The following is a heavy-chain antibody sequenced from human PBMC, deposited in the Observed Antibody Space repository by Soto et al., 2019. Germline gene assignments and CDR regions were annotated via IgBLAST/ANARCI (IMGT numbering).Heavy chain of an antibody. Sequence: EVQLVESGGGLVKPGGSLRLSCAASGFTFSNAWMKWVRQAPGKGLEWVGRIKSKTDGGTTDYAAPVKGRFTISRDDSKNTLYLQMNSLKTEDTAVYYCTETVEMATIGDYYFDYWGQGTLVTVSS. J-gene: IGHJ4*02. D-gene: IGHD5-12*01. V-gene: IGHV3-15*07. CDR1: GFTFSNAW. CDR3: TETVEMATIGDYYFDY. CDR2: IKSKTDGGTT.